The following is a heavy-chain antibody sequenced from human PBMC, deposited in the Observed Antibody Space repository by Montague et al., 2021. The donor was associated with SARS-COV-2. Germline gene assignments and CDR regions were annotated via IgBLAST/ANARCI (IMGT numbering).Heavy chain of an antibody. Sequence: SETLSLTCTVSGGPISSYYWSWIRQPPGKGLEWIGYIYYSGSTNYNPSLKSRVTISVDTSKNQFSLKLSSVTAADTAVYYCARGPQEYRITMIVVDYWYFDLWGRGTLVTVSS. CDR3: ARGPQEYRITMIVVDYWYFDL. V-gene: IGHV4-59*01. D-gene: IGHD3-22*01. CDR1: GGPISSYY. CDR2: IYYSGST. J-gene: IGHJ2*01.